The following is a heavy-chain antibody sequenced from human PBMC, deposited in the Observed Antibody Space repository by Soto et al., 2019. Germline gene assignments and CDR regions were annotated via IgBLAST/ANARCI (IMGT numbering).Heavy chain of an antibody. Sequence: PSETLSLTCTVSGGSISSGGYYWSWIRQHPGKGLEWIGYIYYSGSTYYNPSLKSRVTISVDTSKNQFSLKLSSVTAADTAVYYCARAKDYDFWSGYFIWFDPWGQGTLVTVSS. CDR2: IYYSGST. D-gene: IGHD3-3*01. V-gene: IGHV4-31*03. CDR1: GGSISSGGYY. CDR3: ARAKDYDFWSGYFIWFDP. J-gene: IGHJ5*02.